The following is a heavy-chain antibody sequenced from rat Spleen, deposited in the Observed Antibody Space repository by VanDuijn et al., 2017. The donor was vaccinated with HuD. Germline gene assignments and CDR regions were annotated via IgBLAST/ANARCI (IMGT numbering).Heavy chain of an antibody. Sequence: EVQLVESGGGLVQPGRSLKLSCVVSGFTFNNYWMNWIRKAPGKGLEWVASITNTGGSTYYLDSLKGRFTISRDNARSTLYLQMNSLRSEDTATYYCTRGTIAAPWFAYWGQGTLVTVSS. J-gene: IGHJ3*01. CDR2: ITNTGGST. D-gene: IGHD1-2*01. V-gene: IGHV5-31*01. CDR3: TRGTIAAPWFAY. CDR1: GFTFNNYW.